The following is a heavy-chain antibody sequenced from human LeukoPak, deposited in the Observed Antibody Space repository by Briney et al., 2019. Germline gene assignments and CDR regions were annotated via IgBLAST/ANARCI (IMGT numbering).Heavy chain of an antibody. CDR1: GGSVSSGSCY. Sequence: SETLSLTCTVSGGSVSSGSCYWSWLRQPPGKGLEWIGYIYYSGSTNYNPSLKSRVTISVDTSKNQFSLKLSSVTAADTAVYYCASSTVTVDYWGQGTLVTVSS. CDR3: ASSTVTVDY. D-gene: IGHD4-17*01. J-gene: IGHJ4*02. V-gene: IGHV4-61*01. CDR2: IYYSGST.